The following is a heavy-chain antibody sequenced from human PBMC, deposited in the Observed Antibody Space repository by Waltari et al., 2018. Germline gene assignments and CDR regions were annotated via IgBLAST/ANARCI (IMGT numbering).Heavy chain of an antibody. V-gene: IGHV4-59*11. CDR2: IYYSGST. CDR3: ARARTYYDFWSGHHAFDI. CDR1: GGSISSHY. D-gene: IGHD3-3*01. J-gene: IGHJ3*02. Sequence: GGSISSHYWSWIRQPPGKGLEWIGYIYYSGSTNYNPSLKSRVTISVDTSKNQFSLKLSSVTAADTAVYYCARARTYYDFWSGHHAFDIWGQGTMVTVSS.